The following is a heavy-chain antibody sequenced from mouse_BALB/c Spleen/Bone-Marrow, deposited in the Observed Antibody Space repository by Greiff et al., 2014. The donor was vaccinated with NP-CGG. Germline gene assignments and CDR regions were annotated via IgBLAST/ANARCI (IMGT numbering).Heavy chain of an antibody. CDR1: GFSFTLYG. D-gene: IGHD2-2*01. Sequence: QVQLKESGPDLVAPSQSLSITCTVSGFSFTLYGVHWVRQSPGKGLEWLVVIWSDGTTTYNSALKSRLSISKDNSKSQVFLKLNSLQTDDTAMYYCARHERGYPYAMDYWGQGTSVTVSS. J-gene: IGHJ4*01. CDR2: IWSDGTT. V-gene: IGHV2-6-2*01. CDR3: ARHERGYPYAMDY.